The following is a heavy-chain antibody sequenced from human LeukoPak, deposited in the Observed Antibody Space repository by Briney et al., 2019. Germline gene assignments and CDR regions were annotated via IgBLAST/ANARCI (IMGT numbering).Heavy chain of an antibody. CDR3: ARKYYYDSSGYNWYFDL. CDR1: GGSISSYY. Sequence: PSETLSLTCTVAGGSISSYYWSWIRQPPGKELEWIGYIYYSGSTNYNPSLKSRVTISVDTSKNQFSLKLSSVTAADTAVYYCARKYYYDSSGYNWYFDLWGRGTLVTVSS. J-gene: IGHJ2*01. D-gene: IGHD3-22*01. V-gene: IGHV4-59*01. CDR2: IYYSGST.